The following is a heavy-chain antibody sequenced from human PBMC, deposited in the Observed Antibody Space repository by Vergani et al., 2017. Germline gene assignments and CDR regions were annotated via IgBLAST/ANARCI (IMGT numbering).Heavy chain of an antibody. J-gene: IGHJ4*02. Sequence: QVQLVESGGGVVQPGRSLRLSCAASGFTFSSYAMHWVRQAPGKGLEWVAVISYDGSNKYYADSVKGRFTISRDNSKNTLYLQINSLRAEDTAVYYCARDEAGPSDYWGQVTLVTVSS. CDR2: ISYDGSNK. CDR1: GFTFSSYA. V-gene: IGHV3-30-3*01. D-gene: IGHD1-14*01. CDR3: ARDEAGPSDY.